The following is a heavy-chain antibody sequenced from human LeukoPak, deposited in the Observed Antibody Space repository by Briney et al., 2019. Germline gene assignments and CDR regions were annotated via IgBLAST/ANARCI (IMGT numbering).Heavy chain of an antibody. D-gene: IGHD3-10*01. V-gene: IGHV4-39*07. CDR2: IYYSGST. J-gene: IGHJ4*02. CDR1: GVSISSTSYY. CDR3: ARTVYSGSGRPN. Sequence: SETLSLTCTVSGVSISSTSYYWAWIRQSPGKGLEWIGSIYYSGSTYNPSLKSRITISVDTSKNQFSLNLNSVTAADTAVYYCARTVYSGSGRPNWGQGTLVTVS.